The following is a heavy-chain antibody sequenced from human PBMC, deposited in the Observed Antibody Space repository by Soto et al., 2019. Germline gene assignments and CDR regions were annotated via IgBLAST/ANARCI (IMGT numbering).Heavy chain of an antibody. CDR2: IVVGSGNT. CDR1: GFTFTSSS. V-gene: IGHV1-58*01. CDR3: AADRDSSSPHGMDV. Sequence: ASVKVSCKASGFTFTSSSVQWVLQARGQRLEWIGWIVVGSGNTNYAQKFQERVTITRDMSTSTAYMELSSLRSEDTAVYYCAADRDSSSPHGMDVWGQGTTVTVSS. D-gene: IGHD6-13*01. J-gene: IGHJ6*02.